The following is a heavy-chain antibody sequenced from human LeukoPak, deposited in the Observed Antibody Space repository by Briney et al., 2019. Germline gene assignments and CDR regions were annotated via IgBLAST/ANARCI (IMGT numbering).Heavy chain of an antibody. CDR1: GYTFTNYY. V-gene: IGHV1-46*01. CDR2: VHPSGGTT. CDR3: AREARYDSSGYYYRPFDY. D-gene: IGHD3-22*01. J-gene: IGHJ4*02. Sequence: ASVKVSCKASGYTFTNYYMHWMRQAPGQGLDWMGIVHPSGGTTTYAQKFQGRLTVTRDTSTSTVYMELSSLRSEDTAVYYCAREARYDSSGYYYRPFDYWGQGTLVIVSS.